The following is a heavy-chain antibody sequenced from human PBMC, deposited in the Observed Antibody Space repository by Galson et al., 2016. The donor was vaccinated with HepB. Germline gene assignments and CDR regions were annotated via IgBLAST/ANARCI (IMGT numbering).Heavy chain of an antibody. CDR3: AKDSGSGWYGDYLDY. V-gene: IGHV3-23*01. D-gene: IGHD6-19*01. CDR1: GFTFSSYA. Sequence: SLRLSCAASGFTFSSYAMNWVRQAPGKGLEWVSSITGGGGGTYYANSVKGRFTVSRDNSTNTLYLQMNSLSVEDTAVYYCAKDSGSGWYGDYLDYWGQGTLVTVAS. J-gene: IGHJ4*02. CDR2: ITGGGGGT.